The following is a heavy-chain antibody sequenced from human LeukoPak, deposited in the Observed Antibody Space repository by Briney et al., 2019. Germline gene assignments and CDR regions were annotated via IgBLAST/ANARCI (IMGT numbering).Heavy chain of an antibody. Sequence: GGSLRLSCAASGFTFTDYWMSWVRQAPGKGLEWVSSISSSSGYINYADSVKGRFTVSRDNAKNSLYLQMNSLRAEDTAVYYCARDSGYCSSTGCYVHYFDYWGQGTLVTVSS. CDR1: GFTFTDYW. CDR3: ARDSGYCSSTGCYVHYFDY. J-gene: IGHJ4*02. CDR2: ISSSSGYI. D-gene: IGHD2-2*01. V-gene: IGHV3-21*01.